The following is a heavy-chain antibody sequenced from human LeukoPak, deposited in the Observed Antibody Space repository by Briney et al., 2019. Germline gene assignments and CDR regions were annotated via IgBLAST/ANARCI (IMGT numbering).Heavy chain of an antibody. Sequence: PSETLSLTCTVSGGSISSYYWSWIRQPPGKGLEWIGYIYYSGSTNYNPSLKSRVTISVDTSKNQFPLKLSSVTAADTAVYYCAAGGRSYGVFDYWGQGTLVTVSS. J-gene: IGHJ4*02. CDR2: IYYSGST. CDR3: AAGGRSYGVFDY. V-gene: IGHV4-59*01. D-gene: IGHD5-18*01. CDR1: GGSISSYY.